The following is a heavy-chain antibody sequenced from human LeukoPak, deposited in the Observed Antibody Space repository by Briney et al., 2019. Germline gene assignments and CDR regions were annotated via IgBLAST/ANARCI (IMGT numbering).Heavy chain of an antibody. CDR3: ARRRVGATVDY. D-gene: IGHD1-26*01. Sequence: SETLSLTCTVSGGSSSSSSYYWGWIRQPPGKGLEWIGTINYSGSTYYNPSLKSRVTISVDTSKSQFSLKLSAVTAADAAVYYCARRRVGATVDYWGKGTLVTVSS. J-gene: IGHJ4*02. CDR1: GGSSSSSSYY. V-gene: IGHV4-39*07. CDR2: INYSGST.